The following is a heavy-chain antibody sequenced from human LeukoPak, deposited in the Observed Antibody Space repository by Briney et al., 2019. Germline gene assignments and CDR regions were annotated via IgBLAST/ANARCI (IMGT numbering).Heavy chain of an antibody. CDR3: ARVPSGLWFGGNWFDP. CDR2: TYYRTKWYN. D-gene: IGHD3-10*01. V-gene: IGHV6-1*01. CDR1: GDSVSSNSAD. Sequence: PSQTLSLTCAISGDSVSSNSADWDWIRQSQSRDLEWVGRTYYRTKWYNDYAVSVKGRITINTDTSKNQFSLQLNSVTPEDTAVYYCARVPSGLWFGGNWFDPWGQGTLVTVSS. J-gene: IGHJ5*02.